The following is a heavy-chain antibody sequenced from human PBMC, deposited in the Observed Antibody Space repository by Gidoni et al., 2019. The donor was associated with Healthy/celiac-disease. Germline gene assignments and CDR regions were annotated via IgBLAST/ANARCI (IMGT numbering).Heavy chain of an antibody. V-gene: IGHV3-33*01. D-gene: IGHD4-4*01. J-gene: IGHJ4*02. CDR2: IWYDGSNK. CDR1: GFTFRIYG. Sequence: QVQLVESGGGVVQPGRSLRLSCAASGFTFRIYGMHWVRQAPGKGLEWVAVIWYDGSNKYYADSVKGRFTISRDNSKNTLYLQMNSLRAEDTAVYYCARDSGTTVTTYFDYWGQGTLVTVSS. CDR3: ARDSGTTVTTYFDY.